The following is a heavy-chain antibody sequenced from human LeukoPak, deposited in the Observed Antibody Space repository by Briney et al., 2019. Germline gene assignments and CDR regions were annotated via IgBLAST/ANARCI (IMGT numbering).Heavy chain of an antibody. CDR3: AREDTAMASLDY. V-gene: IGHV4-59*12. CDR2: IYYSGST. CDR1: GGSISSYY. J-gene: IGHJ4*02. D-gene: IGHD5-18*01. Sequence: SETLSLTCTVSGGSISSYYWSWIRQPPGKGLEWIGYIYYSGSTYYNPSLKSRVTISVDTSKNQFSLKLSSVTAADTAVYYCAREDTAMASLDYWGQGTLVTVSS.